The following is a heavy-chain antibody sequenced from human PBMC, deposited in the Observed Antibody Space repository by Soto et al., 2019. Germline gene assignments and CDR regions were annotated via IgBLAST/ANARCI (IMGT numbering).Heavy chain of an antibody. J-gene: IGHJ2*01. CDR3: ARCYCSLGSCYTCWHFDL. CDR2: VGPYNGNT. CDR1: GYTFTNYG. Sequence: QVQLVQSGAEVKKPGASVRVSCKASGYTFTNYGISWVRQAPGQGLEWMGWVGPYNGNTDHAQNFQGRVTMTTDTSTNTAYMELGSLRSDDTALYHCARCYCSLGSCYTCWHFDLWGRGTLVTVSS. V-gene: IGHV1-18*04. D-gene: IGHD2-15*01.